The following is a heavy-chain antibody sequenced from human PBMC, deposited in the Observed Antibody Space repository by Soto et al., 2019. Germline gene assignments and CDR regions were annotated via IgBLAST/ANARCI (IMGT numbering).Heavy chain of an antibody. Sequence: GGSLRLSCAASGFTFSSYAMSWVRQAPGKGLEWVSAISGSGGSTYYADSVKGRFTISRDNSKNTLYLQMNSLRAEDTAVYYCAKGNYYDISGYYYASPKDYRGQGTLVTLSS. J-gene: IGHJ4*02. V-gene: IGHV3-23*01. CDR3: AKGNYYDISGYYYASPKDY. CDR2: ISGSGGST. CDR1: GFTFSSYA. D-gene: IGHD3-22*01.